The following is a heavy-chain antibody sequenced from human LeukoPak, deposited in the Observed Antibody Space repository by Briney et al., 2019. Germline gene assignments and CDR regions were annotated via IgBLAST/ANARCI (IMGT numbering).Heavy chain of an antibody. CDR1: GFSFNDYA. D-gene: IGHD6-13*01. Sequence: GGSLRLSCAASGFSFNDYAMSWVRQAPGKGLEWVSIIYSGGSTSYADSVKGRFTISRDSSKNTVYLQMNSLRAEDTAVYYCTRDLSAGMAAAGIVDYWGQGTLVTVSS. J-gene: IGHJ4*02. V-gene: IGHV3-66*01. CDR3: TRDLSAGMAAAGIVDY. CDR2: IYSGGST.